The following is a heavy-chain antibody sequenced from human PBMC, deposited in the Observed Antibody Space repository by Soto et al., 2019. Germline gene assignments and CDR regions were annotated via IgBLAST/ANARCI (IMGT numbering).Heavy chain of an antibody. CDR3: AKDTAPGFYDANGHLDY. J-gene: IGHJ4*02. CDR1: GISFDDYA. CDR2: INWDSGDI. V-gene: IGHV3-9*01. Sequence: PGWSLRLSCVVSGISFDDYAMHWVRQVPGKGLEWVSGINWDSGDIGYADSVKGRFTISRDNAKNSLYLQMNSLKTEDTALYYCAKDTAPGFYDANGHLDYWGQGAPVTVSS. D-gene: IGHD2-8*01.